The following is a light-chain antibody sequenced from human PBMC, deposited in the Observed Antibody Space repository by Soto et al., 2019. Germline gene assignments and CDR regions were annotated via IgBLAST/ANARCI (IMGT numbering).Light chain of an antibody. CDR1: QSVSSSF. V-gene: IGKV3-20*01. CDR3: LQAGT. Sequence: EIVLTQSPGTLSLSPGERATLSCRASQSVSSSFLAWYQQKPGQAPRLLIYAASRRAAGIPDRFSGSGSGTDFTLTISRLEPEDFAVYYCLQAGTVGQGTKVEIK. J-gene: IGKJ1*01. CDR2: AAS.